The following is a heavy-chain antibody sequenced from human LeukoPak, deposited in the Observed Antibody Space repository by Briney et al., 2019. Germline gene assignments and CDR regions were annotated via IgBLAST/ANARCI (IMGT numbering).Heavy chain of an antibody. Sequence: GGSLRLSCAPSGFSFTDYPMNWVRQAPGKGLGWVSHISRSAGSTYYADSVKGRFTISRDNSKNTLFLQMNSLRAEDTAVYYCGPLGIAVAENFDYWGQGTLVTVSS. D-gene: IGHD6-19*01. V-gene: IGHV3-23*01. CDR1: GFSFTDYP. CDR3: GPLGIAVAENFDY. CDR2: ISRSAGST. J-gene: IGHJ4*02.